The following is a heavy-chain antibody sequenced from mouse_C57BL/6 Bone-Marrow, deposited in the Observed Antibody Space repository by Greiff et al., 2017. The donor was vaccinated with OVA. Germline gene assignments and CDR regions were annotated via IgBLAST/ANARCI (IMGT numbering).Heavy chain of an antibody. CDR2: IWSGGST. J-gene: IGHJ2*01. V-gene: IGHV2-2*01. CDR3: ARNGLGDGYPLGY. D-gene: IGHD2-3*01. CDR1: GFSLTSYG. Sequence: QVQLKESGPGLVQPSQSLSITCTVSGFSLTSYGVHWVRQSPGKGLEWLGVIWSGGSTDYNAAFISRLSISKDNSKSQVFFKMNSLQADDTAIYYCARNGLGDGYPLGYWGQGTTLTVSS.